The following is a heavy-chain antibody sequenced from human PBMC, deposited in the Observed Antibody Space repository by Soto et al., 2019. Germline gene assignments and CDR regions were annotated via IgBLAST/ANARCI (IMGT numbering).Heavy chain of an antibody. CDR3: ARGGEYYYDSSGLDY. J-gene: IGHJ4*02. CDR2: ISSSGSTI. V-gene: IGHV3-48*03. CDR1: GFTFSSYE. Sequence: SGGSLRLSCAASGFTFSSYEMNWVRQAPGKGLEWVSYISSSGSTIYYADSVKGRFTISRDNAKNPLYLQMNSLRAEDTAVYYCARGGEYYYDSSGLDYWGQGTLVTVSS. D-gene: IGHD3-22*01.